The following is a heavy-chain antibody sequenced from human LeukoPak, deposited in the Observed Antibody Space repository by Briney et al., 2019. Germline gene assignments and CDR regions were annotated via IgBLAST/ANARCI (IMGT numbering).Heavy chain of an antibody. V-gene: IGHV1-18*01. CDR2: VSPYNGNT. CDR1: GYSFTTYG. CDR3: AREWGHYYDA. D-gene: IGHD3-22*01. Sequence: GASVKVSCEASGYSFTTYGITWVRQAPGQGLEWMGWVSPYNGNTNYAQHLQGRVTMTTDTSTTTAYMELRSLRSDDTAIYYCAREWGHYYDAWGQGTMVTVSS. J-gene: IGHJ3*01.